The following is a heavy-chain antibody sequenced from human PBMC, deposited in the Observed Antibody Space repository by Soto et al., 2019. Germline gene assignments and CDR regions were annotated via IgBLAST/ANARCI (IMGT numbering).Heavy chain of an antibody. Sequence: GGSLRLSCATSGFSFSDSYMSWIRQAPGKGLEWISYISPRSTFRDYAESVKGRFTISRDSVKNSLCLQMNNLTAGDTGVYYCARGGGGGLFDPWGQGSLVTVSS. CDR2: ISPRSTFR. CDR3: ARGGGGGLFDP. V-gene: IGHV3-11*06. D-gene: IGHD2-15*01. J-gene: IGHJ5*02. CDR1: GFSFSDSY.